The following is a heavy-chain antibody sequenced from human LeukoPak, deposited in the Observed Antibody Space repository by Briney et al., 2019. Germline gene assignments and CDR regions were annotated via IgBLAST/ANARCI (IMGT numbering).Heavy chain of an antibody. Sequence: ASVKVSCKASGYTFTSYYIHWVRQAPGQGLEWVGIINPSGGSTTYGQKFQGRATMTRDTSTSTVYMELSSLRSEDTAVYYCARDLTGTTTGDAFDIWGQGTMVTVSS. V-gene: IGHV1-46*01. CDR2: INPSGGST. CDR1: GYTFTSYY. J-gene: IGHJ3*02. D-gene: IGHD1-20*01. CDR3: ARDLTGTTTGDAFDI.